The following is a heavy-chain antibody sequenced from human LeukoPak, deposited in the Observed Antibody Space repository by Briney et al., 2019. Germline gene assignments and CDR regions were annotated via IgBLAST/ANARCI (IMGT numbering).Heavy chain of an antibody. CDR2: IKSKTDARTT. V-gene: IGHV3-15*01. CDR1: GFTFSNAW. J-gene: IGHJ3*02. CDR3: TTDRTSGYSFDAFDI. Sequence: GGSLRLSCAASGFTFSNAWMSWVRQAPGKGLEWVGRIKSKTDARTTDYATPVKGRFTISRDDSKNTLYLQMNSLKTEDTAVYYCTTDRTSGYSFDAFDIWGQGTMVTVSS. D-gene: IGHD3-22*01.